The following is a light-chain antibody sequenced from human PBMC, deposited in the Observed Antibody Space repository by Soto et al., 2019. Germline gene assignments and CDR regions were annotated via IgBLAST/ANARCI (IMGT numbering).Light chain of an antibody. CDR1: SSDVGGYNN. Sequence: QSALTQPASVSGSPGQSITISCTGTSSDVGGYNNVSWYQQHPGKAPKLMIYDVSNRPSGVSNRFSGSKSGNTASLTISGLQAEDEADYYCSSYTSSSTLGVVFGGGTKVTVL. CDR3: SSYTSSSTLGVV. J-gene: IGLJ2*01. CDR2: DVS. V-gene: IGLV2-14*01.